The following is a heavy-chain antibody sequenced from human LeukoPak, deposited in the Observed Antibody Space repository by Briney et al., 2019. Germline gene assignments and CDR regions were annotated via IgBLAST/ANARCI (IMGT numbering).Heavy chain of an antibody. CDR1: GFTFSDYY. J-gene: IGHJ6*02. CDR2: ISISGSTI. D-gene: IGHD3-10*01. Sequence: PGGSLRLSCAASGFTFSDYYMSWFRQAPGRGLEWVSYISISGSTIYYADSVKGRFTISRDNSKNTLYLQMNSLRAEDTAVYYCAKDYYYGSGSYYNRGYYYYGMDVWGQGTTVTVSS. CDR3: AKDYYYGSGSYYNRGYYYYGMDV. V-gene: IGHV3-11*04.